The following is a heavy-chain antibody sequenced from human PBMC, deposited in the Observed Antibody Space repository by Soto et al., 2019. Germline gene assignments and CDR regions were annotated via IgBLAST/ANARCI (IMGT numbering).Heavy chain of an antibody. D-gene: IGHD1-26*01. Sequence: GGSLRLSCAASGFTFSSYAMSWVRQAPGKGLEWVSVISGSGGSTNYADSVKGRFTISRDNSKNTLYLQMNSLRAEDTAVYYCAKRGGSSVAPRYYYYYMDVWGKGTTVTVSS. V-gene: IGHV3-23*01. CDR3: AKRGGSSVAPRYYYYYMDV. CDR1: GFTFSSYA. J-gene: IGHJ6*03. CDR2: ISGSGGST.